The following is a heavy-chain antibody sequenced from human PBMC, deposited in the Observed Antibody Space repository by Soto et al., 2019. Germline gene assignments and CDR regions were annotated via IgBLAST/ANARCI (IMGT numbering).Heavy chain of an antibody. CDR1: GYTFTSYD. V-gene: IGHV1-8*01. CDR3: ARGLGSDITIFGVVISIPYYYYMDV. D-gene: IGHD3-3*01. Sequence: GASVKVSCKASGYTFTSYDINWVRQATGQGLEWMGWMNPNSGNTGYAQKFQGRVTMTRNTSISTAYMELSSLRSEDTAVYYCARGLGSDITIFGVVISIPYYYYMDVWGKGTTVTVSS. J-gene: IGHJ6*03. CDR2: MNPNSGNT.